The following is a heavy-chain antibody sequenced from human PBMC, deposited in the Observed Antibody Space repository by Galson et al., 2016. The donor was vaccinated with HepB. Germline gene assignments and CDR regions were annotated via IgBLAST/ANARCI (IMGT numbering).Heavy chain of an antibody. D-gene: IGHD3-10*01. J-gene: IGHJ4*02. CDR3: ARDGVYGSSTLDY. V-gene: IGHV3-33*01. CDR2: IWYDGTDQ. CDR1: GFRFSNYG. Sequence: LRLSCAASGFRFSNYGMHWVRQAPGKGLEWLGSIWYDGTDQKYAVSVKGRFSISRDNSKNTLYLQMNSLRVEDTAVYYCARDGVYGSSTLDYWGQGTLVTVSS.